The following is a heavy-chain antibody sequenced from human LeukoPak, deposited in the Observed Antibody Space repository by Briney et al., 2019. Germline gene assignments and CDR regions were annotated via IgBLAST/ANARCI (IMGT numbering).Heavy chain of an antibody. CDR1: GYTFTDYF. J-gene: IGHJ4*02. D-gene: IGHD5-18*01. CDR3: ARDPGYSSPRGDY. V-gene: IGHV1-2*02. CDR2: INPNSGGT. Sequence: AASVKVSCKASGYTFTDYFMHWVRQAPGQGLEWMGWINPNSGGTHYAQKLQGRVTMTRDTSISTAYMELSRLRSDDTAVYYCARDPGYSSPRGDYWGQGTLVTVSS.